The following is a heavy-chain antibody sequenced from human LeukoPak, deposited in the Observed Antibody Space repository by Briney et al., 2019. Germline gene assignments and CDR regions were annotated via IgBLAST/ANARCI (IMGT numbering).Heavy chain of an antibody. CDR3: ASDRVNYGLDV. Sequence: GGSLRLSCAASGFTFNSYAMSWVRQAPGKGLQWVSGISDSGGYTFSADSVKGRFTISRDNSKNTLFLQMSSLRVDDTAVYYCASDRVNYGLDVWGQGTTVSVSS. V-gene: IGHV3-23*01. CDR1: GFTFNSYA. J-gene: IGHJ6*02. CDR2: ISDSGGYT. D-gene: IGHD1-14*01.